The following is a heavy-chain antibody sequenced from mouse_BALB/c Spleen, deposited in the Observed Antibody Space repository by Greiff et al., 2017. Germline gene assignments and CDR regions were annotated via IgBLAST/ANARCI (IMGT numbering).Heavy chain of an antibody. V-gene: IGHV7-3*02. CDR1: GFTFTDYY. Sequence: KVEESGGGLVQPGGSLRLSCATSGFTFTDYYMSWVRQPPGKALEWLGFIRNKANGYTTEYSASVKGRFTISRDNSQSILYLQMNTLRAEDSATYYCARDYYGSSYPYAMDYWGQGTSVTVSS. CDR2: IRNKANGYTT. D-gene: IGHD1-1*01. CDR3: ARDYYGSSYPYAMDY. J-gene: IGHJ4*01.